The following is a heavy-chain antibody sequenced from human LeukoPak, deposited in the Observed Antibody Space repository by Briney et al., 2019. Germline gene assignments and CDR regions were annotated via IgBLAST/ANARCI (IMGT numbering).Heavy chain of an antibody. J-gene: IGHJ3*02. CDR3: ARKITMVRGLGAFDI. CDR2: IIPIFGTA. D-gene: IGHD3-10*01. CDR1: GGTFSSHA. V-gene: IGHV1-69*13. Sequence: ASVKVSCKASGGTFSSHAISWVRQAPGQGLEWMGGIIPIFGTANYAQKFQGRVTITADEPTSTAYMELSSLRSEDTAVYYCARKITMVRGLGAFDIWGQGTMVTVSS.